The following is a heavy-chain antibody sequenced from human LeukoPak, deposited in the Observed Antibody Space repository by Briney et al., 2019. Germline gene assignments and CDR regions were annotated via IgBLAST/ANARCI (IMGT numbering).Heavy chain of an antibody. D-gene: IGHD4-23*01. V-gene: IGHV3-23*01. Sequence: GGTLRLPCAASGFTFSSYGMSWVRQAPGKGLEWVSAISGSGGSTYYADSVKGRFTISRDNSKNTLYLQMNSLRAEDTAVYYCAKLLSNSGRFLYWGQGTLVTVSS. CDR1: GFTFSSYG. J-gene: IGHJ4*02. CDR3: AKLLSNSGRFLY. CDR2: ISGSGGST.